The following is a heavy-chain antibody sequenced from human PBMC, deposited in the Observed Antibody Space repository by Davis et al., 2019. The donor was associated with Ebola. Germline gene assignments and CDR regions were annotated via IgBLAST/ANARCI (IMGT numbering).Heavy chain of an antibody. CDR2: INHSGST. Sequence: GSLRLSCAVYGSSFSGYYWSWIRQPPGKGLEWIGEINHSGSTNYNPSLKSRVTISVDTSKNQFSLKLSSVTAADTAVYYCARGGWWLRSRGSFDYWGQGTLVTVSS. J-gene: IGHJ4*02. D-gene: IGHD5-12*01. CDR1: GSSFSGYY. V-gene: IGHV4-34*01. CDR3: ARGGWWLRSRGSFDY.